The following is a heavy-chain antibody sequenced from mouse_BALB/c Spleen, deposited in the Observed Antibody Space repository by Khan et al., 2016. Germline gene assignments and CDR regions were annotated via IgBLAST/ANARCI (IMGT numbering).Heavy chain of an antibody. CDR1: GYSFTNYG. V-gene: IGHV9-3-1*01. J-gene: IGHJ2*01. CDR3: ARRRVRLPFDY. Sequence: QIQLVQSGPEMKKPGETVKISCKASGYSFTNYGMNWVKQAPGKGLKWMGWINTYTGEPTYADDFKGRFAFSLETSASTAYLQINNLKNEDTATYFGARRRVRLPFDYWGQGTTLTVSS. D-gene: IGHD1-2*01. CDR2: INTYTGEP.